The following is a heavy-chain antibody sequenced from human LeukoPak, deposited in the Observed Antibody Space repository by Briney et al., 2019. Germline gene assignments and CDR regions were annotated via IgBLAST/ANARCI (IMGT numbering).Heavy chain of an antibody. D-gene: IGHD1-26*01. J-gene: IGHJ6*02. CDR1: GGSISSYY. Sequence: SETLSLTCTVSGGSISSYYWSWIRQPAGKGLEWIGRIYTSGSTNYNPSLKSRVTMSVDTSKNQFSLTLSSVTAADTAVYYCARDRVVGATRANYYYGMDVWGQGTTVTVSS. CDR3: ARDRVVGATRANYYYGMDV. CDR2: IYTSGST. V-gene: IGHV4-4*07.